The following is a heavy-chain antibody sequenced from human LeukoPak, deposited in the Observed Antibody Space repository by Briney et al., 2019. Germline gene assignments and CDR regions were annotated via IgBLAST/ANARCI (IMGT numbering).Heavy chain of an antibody. CDR1: GFTFSSYG. V-gene: IGHV3-30*02. CDR3: ARDNGGIAARRSYYMDV. CDR2: IRYDGSNK. J-gene: IGHJ6*03. D-gene: IGHD6-6*01. Sequence: GGSLRLSCAASGFTFSSYGMHWVRQAPGKGLEWVAFIRYDGSNKYYADSVKGRFTISRDNSKNTLYLQMNSLRAEDTAVYYCARDNGGIAARRSYYMDVWGKGTTVTVSS.